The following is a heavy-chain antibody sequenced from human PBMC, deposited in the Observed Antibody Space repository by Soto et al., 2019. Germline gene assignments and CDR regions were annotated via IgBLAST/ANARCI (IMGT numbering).Heavy chain of an antibody. J-gene: IGHJ6*02. D-gene: IGHD6-13*01. CDR3: ARDSQYSSSWYPWYYYYGMDV. CDR2: IIPIFGTA. CDR1: GGTFSSYA. V-gene: IGHV1-69*13. Sequence: GASVKVSCKASGGTFSSYAISWVRQAPGQGLEWMGGIIPIFGTANYAQKFQGRVTITADESTSTAYMELSSLRSEDTAVYYCARDSQYSSSWYPWYYYYGMDVWGQGTTVTVSS.